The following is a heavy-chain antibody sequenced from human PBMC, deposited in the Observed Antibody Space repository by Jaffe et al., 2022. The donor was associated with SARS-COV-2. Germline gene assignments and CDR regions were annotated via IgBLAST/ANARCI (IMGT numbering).Heavy chain of an antibody. Sequence: QVQLVESGGGVVQPGRSLRLSCAASGFTFNHYAMHWVRQAPGKGLEWVAVIAYDGSNKYYADSVKGRFSISRDNSKNTLYLQMNSLRAEDTAVYYCARGAYMYPCSGDTCYFYWGQGTLVTVSS. D-gene: IGHD2-15*01. CDR3: ARGAYMYPCSGDTCYFY. CDR2: IAYDGSNK. CDR1: GFTFNHYA. V-gene: IGHV3-30-3*01. J-gene: IGHJ4*02.